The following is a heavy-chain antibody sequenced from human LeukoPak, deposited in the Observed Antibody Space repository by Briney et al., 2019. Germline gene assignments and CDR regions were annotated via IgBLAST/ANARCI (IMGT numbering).Heavy chain of an antibody. CDR3: VRGGTAYSYEY. Sequence: PGGSLRLSCAASGFTFSSYWMHWVRQVPGKGLVWVSRINTDGSSTSYTDSVKGRFTISRDNAKNTQYLQMNSLRAEDTAVYYCVRGGTAYSYEYWGQGTLVTVSS. D-gene: IGHD1-26*01. CDR2: INTDGSST. CDR1: GFTFSSYW. V-gene: IGHV3-74*01. J-gene: IGHJ4*02.